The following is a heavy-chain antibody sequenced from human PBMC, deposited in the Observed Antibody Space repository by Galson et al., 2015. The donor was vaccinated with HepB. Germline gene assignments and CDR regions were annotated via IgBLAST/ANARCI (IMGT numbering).Heavy chain of an antibody. Sequence: ETLSLTCTVSGGSISSYYWSWIRQPPGKGLEWIGYIYYSGSTNYNPSLKSRVTISVDTSKNQFSLKLSSVTAADTAVYYCARAHYDFWSGYSYYFDYWGQGTLVTVSS. CDR2: IYYSGST. D-gene: IGHD3-3*01. CDR3: ARAHYDFWSGYSYYFDY. J-gene: IGHJ4*02. V-gene: IGHV4-59*01. CDR1: GGSISSYY.